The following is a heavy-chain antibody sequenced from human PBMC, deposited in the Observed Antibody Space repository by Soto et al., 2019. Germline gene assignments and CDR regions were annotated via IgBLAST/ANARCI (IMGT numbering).Heavy chain of an antibody. V-gene: IGHV1-18*01. D-gene: IGHD3-9*01. CDR3: AGGYYDILTGYYPPERGKDAFDI. CDR1: GYTFTSYG. Sequence: QVQLVQSGAEVKKPGASVKVSCKASGYTFTSYGISWVRQAPGQGLEWMGWISAYNGNTNYAQKLQGRVTMTTDTSTSTAYMELRSMRSDDTAVYYCAGGYYDILTGYYPPERGKDAFDIWGQGTMVTVSS. CDR2: ISAYNGNT. J-gene: IGHJ3*02.